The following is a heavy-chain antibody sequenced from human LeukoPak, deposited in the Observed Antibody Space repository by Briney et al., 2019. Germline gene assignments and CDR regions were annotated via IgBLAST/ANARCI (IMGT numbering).Heavy chain of an antibody. CDR1: GFTVSNNY. V-gene: IGHV3-7*03. Sequence: PGGSLRLSCAASGFTVSNNYMSWIRQPPGKGLEGVANIKEDGSEKYYVDSVKGRFTISRDNAKNSLYLQMNSLRADDTAVYYCARDGTGPLDLDHWGQGTLVTVSS. CDR3: ARDGTGPLDLDH. D-gene: IGHD2-8*02. CDR2: IKEDGSEK. J-gene: IGHJ4*02.